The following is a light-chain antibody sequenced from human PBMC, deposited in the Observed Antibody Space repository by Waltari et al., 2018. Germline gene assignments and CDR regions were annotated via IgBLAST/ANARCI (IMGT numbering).Light chain of an antibody. CDR3: QQYSDWPYT. Sequence: EIVMTQSPGTLSVSPGDRAPLSCRASQRVSSHLAWYQRKPGQAPRLLIYGASTRATGIPARFSGSGSGTEFTLTISSLQSEDFAVYYCQQYSDWPYTFGQGTKLEIK. J-gene: IGKJ2*01. CDR2: GAS. V-gene: IGKV3-15*01. CDR1: QRVSSH.